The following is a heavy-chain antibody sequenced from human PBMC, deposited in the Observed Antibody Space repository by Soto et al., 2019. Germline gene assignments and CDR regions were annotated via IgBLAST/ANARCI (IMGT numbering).Heavy chain of an antibody. Sequence: EVQLVESGAGLVEPGGSLRLSCAPSGLTFTPYSMNWVRQAPGKGLEWVSSISSGSDYIYYAESVKGTFTISRNKANNSRYLQMNSLTADDTAVYYCSGNRNPSSKFHGIHISGQATTDPGS. D-gene: IGHD1-1*01. CDR3: SGNRNPSSKFHGIHI. CDR2: ISSGSDYI. J-gene: IGHJ6*02. CDR1: GLTFTPYS. V-gene: IGHV3-21*01.